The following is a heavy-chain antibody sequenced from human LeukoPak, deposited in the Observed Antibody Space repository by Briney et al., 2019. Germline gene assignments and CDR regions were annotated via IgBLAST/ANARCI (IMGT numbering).Heavy chain of an antibody. CDR1: GGSISSYY. CDR2: IYYSGST. Sequence: SETLSLTCTVSGGSISSYYWSWIRQPPGKGLEWIGHIYYSGSTNYNPSLKSRVTISVDTSKNQFSLKLSSVTAADTAVYYCARDGGWSPHYYGSGTPPMDVWGQGTTVTVSS. CDR3: ARDGGWSPHYYGSGTPPMDV. D-gene: IGHD3-10*01. J-gene: IGHJ6*02. V-gene: IGHV4-59*01.